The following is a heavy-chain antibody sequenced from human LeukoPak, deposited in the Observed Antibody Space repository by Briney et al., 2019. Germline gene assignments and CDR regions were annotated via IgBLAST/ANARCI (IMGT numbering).Heavy chain of an antibody. Sequence: GGSLRLSCAASGFTFSSYSMNWVRHAPGKGREWVSSIISSSSYIYYADSVKGRFTISRDNAKNSLYLQMNSLRAEDTAVYYCARDPLLSPEDYWGQGTLVTVSS. CDR2: IISSSSYI. D-gene: IGHD2/OR15-2a*01. V-gene: IGHV3-21*01. CDR1: GFTFSSYS. CDR3: ARDPLLSPEDY. J-gene: IGHJ4*02.